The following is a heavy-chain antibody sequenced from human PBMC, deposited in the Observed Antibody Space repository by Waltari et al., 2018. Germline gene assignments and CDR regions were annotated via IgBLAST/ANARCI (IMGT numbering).Heavy chain of an antibody. CDR1: GYTLTDLS. V-gene: IGHV1-24*01. CDR3: ATRIAYYYDSSGYYFNY. D-gene: IGHD3-22*01. Sequence: QVQLVQSGAEVKKPGASVKVSCKVSGYTLTDLSMHWVRQAPGPGLEWMGGFVPEDGETIYAQNFQGRVTMSEDTSTDTAYMELSSLRSEDTAVYYCATRIAYYYDSSGYYFNYWGQGSLVTVSS. J-gene: IGHJ4*02. CDR2: FVPEDGET.